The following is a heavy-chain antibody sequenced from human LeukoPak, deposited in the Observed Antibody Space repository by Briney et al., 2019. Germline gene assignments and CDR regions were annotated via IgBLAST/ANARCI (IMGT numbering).Heavy chain of an antibody. CDR2: IRYDGSNK. V-gene: IGHV3-30*02. CDR1: GFTFSSYG. J-gene: IGHJ4*02. Sequence: PGGSLRLSCAASGFTFSSYGMHWVRQAPGKGLEWVAFIRYDGSNKYYADSVKGRFTISRDNSKNTLYLQMNSLRAEDTAVYYCASVWDYSNYDSNDCWGQGTLVTVSS. D-gene: IGHD4-11*01. CDR3: ASVWDYSNYDSNDC.